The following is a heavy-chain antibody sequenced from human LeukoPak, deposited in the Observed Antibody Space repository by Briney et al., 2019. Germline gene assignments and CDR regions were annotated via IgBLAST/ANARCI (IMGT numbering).Heavy chain of an antibody. J-gene: IGHJ4*02. V-gene: IGHV3-30-3*01. CDR3: ARGPNRGYYDSSGYYYGDY. D-gene: IGHD3-22*01. Sequence: GGSLRLSCAASGLTFSGYDMHWVRQAPGKGLEWVAVISYDGSNKYYADSVKGRFIISRDNSKNTLYLQMNSLRAEDTAVYYCARGPNRGYYDSSGYYYGDYWGQGTLVTVSS. CDR2: ISYDGSNK. CDR1: GLTFSGYD.